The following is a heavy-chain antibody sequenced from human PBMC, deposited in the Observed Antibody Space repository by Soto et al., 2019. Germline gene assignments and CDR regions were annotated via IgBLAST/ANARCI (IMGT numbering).Heavy chain of an antibody. J-gene: IGHJ4*02. Sequence: PGGSLRLSCAASGFTFSDYYMSWIRQAPGKGLEWVSYISSSSSYTNYADSVKGRFTISRDNAKNSLYLQMNSLRAEDTAVYYCARRFYGSGSYFYFDYWGQGTLVTVSS. D-gene: IGHD3-10*01. CDR1: GFTFSDYY. V-gene: IGHV3-11*03. CDR3: ARRFYGSGSYFYFDY. CDR2: ISSSSSYT.